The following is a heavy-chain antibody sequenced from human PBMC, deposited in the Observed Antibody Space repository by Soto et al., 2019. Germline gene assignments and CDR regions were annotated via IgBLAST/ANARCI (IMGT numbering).Heavy chain of an antibody. J-gene: IGHJ5*02. CDR3: ARHNRYSSTWFEGWFDP. CDR2: ITTDKGKT. Sequence: ASVKVSCKTSGYTFTSFGISWVRQAPGQGLEWMGWITTDKGKTNYAQKFQGRVTMTTDTSTSTAYMELRSLRSDDTAVYYCARHNRYSSTWFEGWFDPWG. D-gene: IGHD6-13*01. CDR1: GYTFTSFG. V-gene: IGHV1-18*01.